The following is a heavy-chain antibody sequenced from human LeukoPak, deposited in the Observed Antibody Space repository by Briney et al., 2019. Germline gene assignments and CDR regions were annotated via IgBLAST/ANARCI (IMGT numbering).Heavy chain of an antibody. CDR1: GYTFTSYY. V-gene: IGHV1-46*01. Sequence: ASVKVSCKASGYTFTSYYMHWVRQAPGHGLEWMGIINPSGGSTSYAQKFQGRVTMTRDTSTSTVYMELSSLRSEDTAVYYCARELGDYDSSGYYPVSVDYWGQGTLVTVSS. CDR3: ARELGDYDSSGYYPVSVDY. D-gene: IGHD3-22*01. CDR2: INPSGGST. J-gene: IGHJ4*02.